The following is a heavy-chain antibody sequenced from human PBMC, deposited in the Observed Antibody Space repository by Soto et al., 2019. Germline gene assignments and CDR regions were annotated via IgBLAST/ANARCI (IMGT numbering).Heavy chain of an antibody. CDR2: IFPADSDT. J-gene: IGHJ4*02. CDR1: GYSFTSYW. Sequence: PGESLKISCKGFGYSFTSYWIGWVRRVPGKGLEWMGIIFPADSDTRYSPSFQGQVTISADKSISTAYLQWSSLRASDTAMYYCARRRGSDFDYWGQGTLVTVSS. D-gene: IGHD3-10*01. V-gene: IGHV5-51*01. CDR3: ARRRGSDFDY.